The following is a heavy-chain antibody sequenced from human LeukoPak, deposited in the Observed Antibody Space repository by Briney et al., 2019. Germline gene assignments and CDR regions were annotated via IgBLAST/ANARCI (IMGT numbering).Heavy chain of an antibody. D-gene: IGHD4-17*01. J-gene: IGHJ4*02. CDR3: ARVDTHDYGDYDFDY. V-gene: IGHV1-8*01. Sequence: ASVKVSCKASGYTFTSYDINWVRQAIGQGLEWMGWMNPNSGNTGYAQKFQGRVTMTRNTSISTAYMELSSLRSEDTAVYYCARVDTHDYGDYDFDYWGQGTLVTVSS. CDR2: MNPNSGNT. CDR1: GYTFTSYD.